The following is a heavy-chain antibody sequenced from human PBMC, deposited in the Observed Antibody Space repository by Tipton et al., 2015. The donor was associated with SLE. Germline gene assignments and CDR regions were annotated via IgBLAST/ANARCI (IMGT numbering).Heavy chain of an antibody. D-gene: IGHD6-19*01. CDR3: AREEGQWDAFDI. J-gene: IGHJ3*02. Sequence: LRLSCTVSGGSVSISTYHWGWIRQPPGKGLEWIGSVYYSGSPYYNPSLKNRVTISLVSSRDHFSLTLTSVTAADTAVYYCAREEGQWDAFDIWGQGTMVTVSS. V-gene: IGHV4-39*07. CDR2: VYYSGSP. CDR1: GGSVSISTYH.